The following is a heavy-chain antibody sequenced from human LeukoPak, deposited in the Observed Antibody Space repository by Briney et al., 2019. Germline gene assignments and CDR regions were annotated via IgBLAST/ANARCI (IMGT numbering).Heavy chain of an antibody. CDR2: ISSSGSTM. CDR1: GFTFSSYE. Sequence: GGSLRLSCAASGFTFSSYEMNWVRQAPGKGLEWVSYISSSGSTMYYADSVKGRFTISRDNAKNSLYLQMHSLSAEDTAVYYCATSCSGGSCYGAFDIWGQGTMVTVSS. CDR3: ATSCSGGSCYGAFDI. J-gene: IGHJ3*02. V-gene: IGHV3-48*03. D-gene: IGHD2-15*01.